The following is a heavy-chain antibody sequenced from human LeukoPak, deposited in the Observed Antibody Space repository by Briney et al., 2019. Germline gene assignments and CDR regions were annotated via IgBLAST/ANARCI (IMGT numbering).Heavy chain of an antibody. CDR2: ISSSSSYI. D-gene: IGHD3-10*01. J-gene: IGHJ4*02. CDR3: ARGGTYYYGSGSYYKEIDY. V-gene: IGHV3-21*01. Sequence: GGSLRLSCAASGFTFSSYSMNWVRQAPGKGLEWVSSISSSSSYIYYADSVKGRFTISRDNSKNTLYLQMNSLRAEDTAVYYCARGGTYYYGSGSYYKEIDYWGQGTLVTVSS. CDR1: GFTFSSYS.